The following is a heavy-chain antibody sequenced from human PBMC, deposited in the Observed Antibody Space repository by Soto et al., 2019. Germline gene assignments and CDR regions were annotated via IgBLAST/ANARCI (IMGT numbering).Heavy chain of an antibody. CDR1: GGSISSSSYY. D-gene: IGHD4-17*01. CDR3: ARQRRDYGDYEPNYYFDY. Sequence: SETLSLTCTVSGGSISSSSYYWGWIRQPPGKGLEWIGSIYYSGSTYYNPSLKSRVTISVDTSKNQFSLKLSFVTAADTAVYYCARQRRDYGDYEPNYYFDYWGQGTLVTVSS. J-gene: IGHJ4*02. CDR2: IYYSGST. V-gene: IGHV4-39*01.